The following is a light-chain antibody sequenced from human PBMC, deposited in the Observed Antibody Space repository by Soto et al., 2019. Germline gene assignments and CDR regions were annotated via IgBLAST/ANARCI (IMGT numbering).Light chain of an antibody. CDR3: QRRGNWP. CDR2: DAS. J-gene: IGKJ5*01. V-gene: IGKV3-11*01. CDR1: QSVSNY. Sequence: EIVLTQSPGTLSLSPGERATLSCRASQSVSNYLAWYQQKPGQAPRLLIYDASNRATGIPARFSGSGSGTDFTLTISRLEPEDSAVYYCQRRGNWPFGQGTRLEIK.